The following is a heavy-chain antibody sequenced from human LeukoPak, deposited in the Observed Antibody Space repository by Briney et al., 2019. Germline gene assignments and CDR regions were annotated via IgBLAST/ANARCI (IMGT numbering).Heavy chain of an antibody. CDR3: ARERSHNERDRGWFDP. D-gene: IGHD1-1*01. Sequence: ASVKVSCKASGYTFTSYYMHWVRQAPGQGLEWMGIINPLGGNTNYAQKFQGRVTMTRGMSASTVYMELNSLRSDDTAIYYCARERSHNERDRGWFDPWGQGTLVTVSS. CDR1: GYTFTSYY. V-gene: IGHV1-46*01. CDR2: INPLGGNT. J-gene: IGHJ5*02.